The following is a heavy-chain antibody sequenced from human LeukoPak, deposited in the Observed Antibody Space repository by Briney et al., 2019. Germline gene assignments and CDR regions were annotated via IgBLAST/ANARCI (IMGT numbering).Heavy chain of an antibody. CDR2: INHSGST. D-gene: IGHD6-19*01. CDR3: ARVMRHSSGWFRSADASFDP. Sequence: SETLSLTCAVYGGSFSGYYWSWIRQPPVKGLEWIGEINHSGSTNYNPSLKSRVTISVDTFKNQFSLKLSSVTAADTAVYYCARVMRHSSGWFRSADASFDPWGQGTLVTVSS. CDR1: GGSFSGYY. J-gene: IGHJ5*02. V-gene: IGHV4-34*01.